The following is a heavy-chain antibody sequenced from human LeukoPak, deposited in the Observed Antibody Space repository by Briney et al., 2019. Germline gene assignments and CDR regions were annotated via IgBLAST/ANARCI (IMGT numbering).Heavy chain of an antibody. J-gene: IGHJ5*02. CDR3: ARFQWQGSKRFDP. CDR1: GGSINNFY. Sequence: SETLSLTCTVSGGSINNFYWSWIRKPPGKGLELIGYIYSDGSAIYKPSLKSRLIMSVDPSTNHFSLNLNYVTAADTAVYYCARFQWQGSKRFDPWGQGILITV. D-gene: IGHD6-19*01. CDR2: IYSDGSA. V-gene: IGHV4-59*01.